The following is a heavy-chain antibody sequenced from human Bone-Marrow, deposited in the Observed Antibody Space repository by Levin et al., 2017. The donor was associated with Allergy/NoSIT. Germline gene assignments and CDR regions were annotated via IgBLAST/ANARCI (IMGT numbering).Heavy chain of an antibody. D-gene: IGHD2-15*01. CDR1: GFTFSSYG. Sequence: GGSLRLSCAASGFTFSSYGMHWVRQAPGKGLEWVAVIWYDGSNKYYADSVKGRFTISRDNSKNTLYLQMNSLRAEDTAVYYCARDLVVAATPPYYYGMDVWGQGTTVTVSS. CDR2: IWYDGSNK. V-gene: IGHV3-33*01. CDR3: ARDLVVAATPPYYYGMDV. J-gene: IGHJ6*02.